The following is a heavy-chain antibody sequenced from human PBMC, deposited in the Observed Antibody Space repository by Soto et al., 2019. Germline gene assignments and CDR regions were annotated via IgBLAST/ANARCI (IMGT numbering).Heavy chain of an antibody. V-gene: IGHV3-33*01. CDR3: ARGDTSGWGTYFYYFMDV. J-gene: IGHJ6*03. D-gene: IGHD6-19*01. CDR1: GFTFSSYG. Sequence: QVQLVESGGGVVQPGRSLRLSCAASGFTFSSYGIHWVRQAPGKGLEWVAVIWYDGSNKNYADPVKGRFTISRDNSRNTLFLQMNSLRVEDTAVYYCARGDTSGWGTYFYYFMDVWGNGTTVTVSS. CDR2: IWYDGSNK.